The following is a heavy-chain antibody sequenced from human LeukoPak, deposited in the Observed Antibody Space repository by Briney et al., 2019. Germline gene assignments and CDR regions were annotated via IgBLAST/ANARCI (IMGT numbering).Heavy chain of an antibody. V-gene: IGHV3-11*05. CDR3: ARDLLLLTGYHYYYYDMDV. CDR1: GFSFSDYY. D-gene: IGHD7-27*01. Sequence: GGSLRLSCGPSGFSFSDYYMSWIRQAPGTGLEWVSYISSSSSYTNYADSVKGRFTISRDNAKNSLYLQMNSLRAEDTAVYYCARDLLLLTGYHYYYYDMDVWGQGTTVTVSS. CDR2: ISSSSSYT. J-gene: IGHJ6*02.